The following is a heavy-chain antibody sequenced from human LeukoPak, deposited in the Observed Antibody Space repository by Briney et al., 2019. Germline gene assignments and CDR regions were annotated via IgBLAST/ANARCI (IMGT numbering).Heavy chain of an antibody. V-gene: IGHV4-34*01. CDR3: ARGEIASSQYYYYYGMDV. D-gene: IGHD5-24*01. CDR1: GGSFSGHY. Sequence: SETLSLTCAVYGGSFSGHYWSWIRQPPGKGLEWIGEINHSGSTNYNPSLKSRVTISVDTSKNQFSLKLSSVTAADTAVYYCARGEIASSQYYYYYGMDVWGKGTTVTVSS. CDR2: INHSGST. J-gene: IGHJ6*04.